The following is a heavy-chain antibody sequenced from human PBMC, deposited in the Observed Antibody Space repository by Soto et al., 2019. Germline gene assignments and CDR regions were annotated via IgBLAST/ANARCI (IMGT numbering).Heavy chain of an antibody. V-gene: IGHV4-39*01. CDR3: ARQRYCSSTSCRFENIDY. Sequence: SETLSLTCTVSGGSISSSSYYWGWIRQPPGKGLEWIGSIYYSGSTYYNPSLKSRVTISVDTSKNQFSLKLSSVTAADTAVYYCARQRYCSSTSCRFENIDYWGQGTLVTVSS. CDR2: IYYSGST. D-gene: IGHD2-2*01. J-gene: IGHJ4*02. CDR1: GGSISSSSYY.